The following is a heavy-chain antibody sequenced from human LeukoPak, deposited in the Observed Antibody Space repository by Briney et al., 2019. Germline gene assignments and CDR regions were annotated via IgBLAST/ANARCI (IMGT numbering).Heavy chain of an antibody. CDR3: ARGTPVNWFDP. V-gene: IGHV4-59*01. D-gene: IGHD4-11*01. Sequence: SETLSLTCTVSGGSISSYYWSWIRQPPGKGLEWIGYIYYSGSTNYNPSLKSRVTISVDTSKNQFSLKLSSVTAADTAVYYCARGTPVNWFDPWGQGTLVTVSS. CDR1: GGSISSYY. CDR2: IYYSGST. J-gene: IGHJ5*02.